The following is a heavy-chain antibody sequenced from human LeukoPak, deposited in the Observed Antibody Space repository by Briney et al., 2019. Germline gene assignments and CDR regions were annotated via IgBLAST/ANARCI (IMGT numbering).Heavy chain of an antibody. D-gene: IGHD2-21*01. J-gene: IGHJ4*02. CDR2: IYYSGST. V-gene: IGHV4-59*01. CDR1: GGSISSYY. CDR3: ARESLLAHDY. Sequence: SETLSLTCTVSGGSISSYYWSWIRQPPGKGLEWIGYIYYSGSTNYNPSLKSRVTISVDTSKNQFSLKLSSVTAADTAVYYCARESLLAHDYWGQGTLVTVSS.